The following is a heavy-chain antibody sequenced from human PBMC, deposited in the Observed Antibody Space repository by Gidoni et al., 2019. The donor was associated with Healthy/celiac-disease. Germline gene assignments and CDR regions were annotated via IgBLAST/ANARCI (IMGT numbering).Heavy chain of an antibody. CDR1: GFPFSSYV. Sequence: QVQLVESGGGVVQPGRSLRLSCAASGFPFSSYVMHWGRQAPGKGLEWVAFISYDGSNKYYADSVKGRFTISRDNSKNTLYLQMNSLRAEDTAVYYCARASTVVTPGGDYWGQGTLVTVSS. J-gene: IGHJ4*02. D-gene: IGHD4-17*01. V-gene: IGHV3-30-3*01. CDR3: ARASTVVTPGGDY. CDR2: ISYDGSNK.